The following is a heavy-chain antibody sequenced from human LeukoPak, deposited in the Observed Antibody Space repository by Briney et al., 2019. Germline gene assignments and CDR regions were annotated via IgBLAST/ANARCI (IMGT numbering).Heavy chain of an antibody. CDR2: IDGSGSTT. D-gene: IGHD6-13*01. CDR3: ARVSHPQQPLDY. J-gene: IGHJ4*02. Sequence: GGSLRLSCVASGFTFSIYEMNWVRQAPGKGLECLSYIDGSGSTTYYADSVKGRFTLSRDNAMNSLYLQMNSLRAEDTAVYYCARVSHPQQPLDYWGQGTLVTVSS. V-gene: IGHV3-48*03. CDR1: GFTFSIYE.